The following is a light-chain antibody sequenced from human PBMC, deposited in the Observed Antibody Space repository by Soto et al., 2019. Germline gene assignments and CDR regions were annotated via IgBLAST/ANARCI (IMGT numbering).Light chain of an antibody. CDR3: QQYGSSPFT. CDR2: DAS. CDR1: QSVGSY. Sequence: EIVLTQSPATLSLSPGERATLYCRASQSVGSYLAWYQQKPGQAPRLLIYDASNRATGIPARFSGSGSGTDFTLTISSLEPEDFAAYYCQQYGSSPFTFGPGTKVDIK. J-gene: IGKJ3*01. V-gene: IGKV3-11*01.